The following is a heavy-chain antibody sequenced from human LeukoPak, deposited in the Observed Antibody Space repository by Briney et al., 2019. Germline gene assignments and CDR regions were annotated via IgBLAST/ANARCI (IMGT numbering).Heavy chain of an antibody. CDR2: IIPMFGIA. Sequence: SVKPSCKASAGTFSSYAISWARQAPGQGLEWMGRIIPMFGIANYAQKFQGRVTITADKSTSTAYMELSSLRSEDTAVDYCAREVKGGYDRLNWFDPWGQGTLVTVSS. D-gene: IGHD5-12*01. J-gene: IGHJ5*02. V-gene: IGHV1-69*04. CDR1: AGTFSSYA. CDR3: AREVKGGYDRLNWFDP.